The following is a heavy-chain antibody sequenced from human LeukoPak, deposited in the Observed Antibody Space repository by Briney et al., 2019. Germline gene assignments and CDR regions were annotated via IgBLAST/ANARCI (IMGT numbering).Heavy chain of an antibody. J-gene: IGHJ4*02. CDR1: GGSISNGSYY. D-gene: IGHD6-13*01. CDR2: IYTSGST. Sequence: PSQTLSLTCTVSGGSISNGSYYWSWIRQPAGKGLEWIGRIYTSGSTNYNPSLKSRVTISVDTSKNQFSLKLSSVTAAGTAVYYCARDRTTRGSWYGYYFDYWGQGTLVTVSS. CDR3: ARDRTTRGSWYGYYFDY. V-gene: IGHV4-61*02.